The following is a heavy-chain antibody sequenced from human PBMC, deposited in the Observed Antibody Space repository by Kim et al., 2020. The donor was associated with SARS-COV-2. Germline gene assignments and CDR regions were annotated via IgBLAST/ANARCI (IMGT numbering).Heavy chain of an antibody. CDR3: ATPDPSFWSGYYYDAFDI. CDR1: GYTFTGYY. J-gene: IGHJ3*02. CDR2: INPNSGGT. V-gene: IGHV1-2*06. D-gene: IGHD3-3*01. Sequence: ASVKVSCKASGYTFTGYYMHWVRQAPGQGLEWMGRINPNSGGTNYAQKFQGRVTMTRDTSISTAYMELSRLRSDDTAVYYCATPDPSFWSGYYYDAFDIWGQGTMVTVSS.